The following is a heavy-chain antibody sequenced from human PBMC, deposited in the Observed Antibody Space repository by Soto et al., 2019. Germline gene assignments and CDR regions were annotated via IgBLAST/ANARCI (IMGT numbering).Heavy chain of an antibody. CDR1: GGSFSSYD. Sequence: GTSVTVSCTASGGSFSSYDINWVRLANGPVLEWMGWMNPNSGNTGYAQKFQGRVTMTRNTSISTAYMELSSLRSEDTAVYYCARGLAGRYDVGSGYYINYGGRGPDFGDWGQGTLVTISS. CDR2: MNPNSGNT. J-gene: IGHJ4*02. V-gene: IGHV1-8*01. CDR3: ARGLAGRYDVGSGYYINYGGRGPDFGD. D-gene: IGHD3-3*01.